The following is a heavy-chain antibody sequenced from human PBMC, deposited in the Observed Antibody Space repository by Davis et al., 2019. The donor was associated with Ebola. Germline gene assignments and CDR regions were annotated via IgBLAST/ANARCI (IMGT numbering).Heavy chain of an antibody. V-gene: IGHV3-48*01. J-gene: IGHJ4*02. D-gene: IGHD6-19*01. CDR1: GFTFSSYS. CDR3: AKVKYSSGWYKGY. CDR2: ISSSSTTI. Sequence: GESLKISCAASGFTFSSYSINWVRQAPGKGLEWVSYISSSSTTIYYADSVKGRFTISRDNSKNTLYLQMNSLRAEDTAVYYCAKVKYSSGWYKGYWGQGTLVTVSS.